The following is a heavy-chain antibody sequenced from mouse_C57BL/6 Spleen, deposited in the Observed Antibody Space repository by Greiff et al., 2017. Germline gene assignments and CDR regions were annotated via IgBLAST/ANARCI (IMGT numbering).Heavy chain of an antibody. J-gene: IGHJ2*01. CDR2: IRLKSDNYAT. CDR1: GFTFSNYW. D-gene: IGHD2-1*01. CDR3: TAYGNYFYYLDY. Sequence: EVKLVESGGGLVQPGGSMKLSCVASGFTFSNYWMNWVRQSPEKGLEWVAQIRLKSDNYATHYAESVKGRFTISRDDSKSSVYLQMNNLRAEDTGIYYCTAYGNYFYYLDYWGQGTTLTVSS. V-gene: IGHV6-3*01.